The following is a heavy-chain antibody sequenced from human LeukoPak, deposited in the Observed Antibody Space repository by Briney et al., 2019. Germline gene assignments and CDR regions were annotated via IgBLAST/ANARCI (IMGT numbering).Heavy chain of an antibody. CDR1: GFTFSSYA. CDR3: ATAPRPDRPFDY. CDR2: ISGSGGST. Sequence: GGSLRLSCAASGFTFSSYAMSWVRQAPGKGLEWVSAISGSGGSTYYADSVKGRLTISRDNSKDTLYLQMNSLRAEDTAVYYCATAPRPDRPFDYWGQGTLVTVSS. J-gene: IGHJ4*02. D-gene: IGHD6-6*01. V-gene: IGHV3-23*01.